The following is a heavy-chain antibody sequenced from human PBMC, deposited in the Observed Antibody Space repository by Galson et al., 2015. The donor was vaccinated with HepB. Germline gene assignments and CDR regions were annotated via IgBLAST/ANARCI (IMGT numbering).Heavy chain of an antibody. CDR3: ARLVAAAITPSDY. D-gene: IGHD2-15*01. CDR2: VSSSSSYI. J-gene: IGHJ4*02. Sequence: SLRLSCAASEFSLGSYSMNWVRQAPGKGLEWVSSVSSSSSYIYYADSVKGRFTISRDNAKNSLYLQMNSLRAEDTAVYYCARLVAAAITPSDYWGQGTLVTVSS. V-gene: IGHV3-21*01. CDR1: EFSLGSYS.